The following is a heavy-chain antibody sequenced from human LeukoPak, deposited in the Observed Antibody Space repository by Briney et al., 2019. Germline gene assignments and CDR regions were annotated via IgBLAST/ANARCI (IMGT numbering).Heavy chain of an antibody. J-gene: IGHJ4*02. Sequence: SSVKVSCKASGGTFSSYAISWVRQAPGQGLEWMGGIIPIFGTANYAQKFQGRVTITADESTSTAYMELSSLRSEDTAVYYCARARMITFGGEGYFDYWGPGTLVTVSS. CDR3: ARARMITFGGEGYFDY. CDR2: IIPIFGTA. V-gene: IGHV1-69*01. D-gene: IGHD3-16*01. CDR1: GGTFSSYA.